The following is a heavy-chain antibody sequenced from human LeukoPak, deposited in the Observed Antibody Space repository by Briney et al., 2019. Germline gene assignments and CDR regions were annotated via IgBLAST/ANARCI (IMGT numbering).Heavy chain of an antibody. CDR2: INPNSGGT. CDR1: GYTFTDYY. CDR3: VRPPQLIAAAGTYNWFDS. Sequence: ASVKVSCKASGYTFTDYYMHWVRQAPGQGLEWMGWINPNSGGTNYAQKFQGRVTMTRDTSINTAYMELSRLGSDDTAVYYCVRPPQLIAAAGTYNWFDSWGQGTLVTVSS. V-gene: IGHV1-2*02. D-gene: IGHD6-13*01. J-gene: IGHJ5*01.